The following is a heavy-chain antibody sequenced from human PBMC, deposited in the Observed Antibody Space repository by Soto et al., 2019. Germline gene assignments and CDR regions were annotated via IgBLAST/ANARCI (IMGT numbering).Heavy chain of an antibody. V-gene: IGHV1-18*01. CDR2: ISGYNGDT. J-gene: IGHJ6*02. D-gene: IGHD2-8*01. CDR1: GYTFTRYG. CDR3: AKNGQPPYYYYGLDV. Sequence: GYTFTRYGISWVRQAPGQGLEWMGWISGYNGDTNYAQKFQDRVSMTIDTSTGTAYMELRSLTSDDTAIYYCAKNGQPPYYYYGLDVWGQGTKVTVSS.